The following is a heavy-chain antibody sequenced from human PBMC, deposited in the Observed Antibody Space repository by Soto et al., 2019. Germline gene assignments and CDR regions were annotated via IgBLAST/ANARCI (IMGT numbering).Heavy chain of an antibody. V-gene: IGHV2-26*01. CDR3: AQTEDGGRSRTPAGWFDA. Sequence: QVTLKESGPVLVKPTETLTLTCTVSGFSLSNAGMVVSWIRQPPGKALEWLAHIFSNDERRFSTSLKNRLTISKDTINSQVVLIMTNMDPVDTATYYCAQTEDGGRSRTPAGWFDAWGQGTLVTVSS. CDR2: IFSNDER. CDR1: GFSLSNAGMV. J-gene: IGHJ5*02. D-gene: IGHD2-15*01.